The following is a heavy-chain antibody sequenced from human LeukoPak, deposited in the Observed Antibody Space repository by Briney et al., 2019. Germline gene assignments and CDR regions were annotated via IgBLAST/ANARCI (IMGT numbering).Heavy chain of an antibody. CDR1: GFTFSKAW. D-gene: IGHD3-16*01. CDR2: IYSDGST. Sequence: GGSLRLSCAASGFTFSKAWMNWVRQAPGKGLEWVSVIYSDGSTFYSDSVKGRFTISRHNSKNIVYLQMNSLRTEDTAVYYCAKDLTNGWGTFDYWGQGTLLTVSS. CDR3: AKDLTNGWGTFDY. J-gene: IGHJ4*02. V-gene: IGHV3-53*04.